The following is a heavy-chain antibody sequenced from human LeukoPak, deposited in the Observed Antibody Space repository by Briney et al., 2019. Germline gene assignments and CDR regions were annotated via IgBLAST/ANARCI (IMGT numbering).Heavy chain of an antibody. D-gene: IGHD6-13*01. CDR2: IIPIFGTA. CDR1: GYTFTSYG. CDR3: ALYSSSWEHDY. J-gene: IGHJ4*02. Sequence: GASVKVSCKASGYTFTSYGISWVRQAPGQGLEWMGGIIPIFGTANYAQKFQGRVTITADESTSTAYMELSSLRSEDTAVYYCALYSSSWEHDYWGQGTLVTVSS. V-gene: IGHV1-69*13.